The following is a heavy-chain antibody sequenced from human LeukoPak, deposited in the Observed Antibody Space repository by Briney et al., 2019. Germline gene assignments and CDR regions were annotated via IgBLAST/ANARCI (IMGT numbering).Heavy chain of an antibody. D-gene: IGHD5-18*01. CDR2: VYTGGTT. CDR3: ARDSGYSYGSFDY. Sequence: GGSLRLSCAASGFTVSGSYMNWVRQAPGKGLEWVSVVYTGGTTYFADSVKGRFTISRDNSENTLYLHMNSLRAEDTAVYYCARDSGYSYGSFDYWGQGTLVTVSS. J-gene: IGHJ4*02. V-gene: IGHV3-66*01. CDR1: GFTVSGSY.